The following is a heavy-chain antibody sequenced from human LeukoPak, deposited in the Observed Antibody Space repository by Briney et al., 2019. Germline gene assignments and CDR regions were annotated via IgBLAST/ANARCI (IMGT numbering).Heavy chain of an antibody. J-gene: IGHJ6*03. D-gene: IGHD3-3*01. Sequence: GGSLRLSCAASGFTFNNAWMSWVRQAPGKGLEWVGRIKSKTDGGTTDYAAPVKGRFTISRDDSKNTLYLQMNSLKTEDTAVYYCTTEKNAIMIFGVPYYMDVWGKGTTVTVSS. V-gene: IGHV3-15*01. CDR2: IKSKTDGGTT. CDR3: TTEKNAIMIFGVPYYMDV. CDR1: GFTFNNAW.